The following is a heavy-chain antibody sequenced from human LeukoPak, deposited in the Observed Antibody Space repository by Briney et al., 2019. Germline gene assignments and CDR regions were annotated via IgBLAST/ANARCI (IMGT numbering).Heavy chain of an antibody. J-gene: IGHJ4*02. CDR3: ARGAHFYSGSYPFDY. CDR1: GGSISSYY. Sequence: SQTLSLTCTVSGGSISSYYWRWILQPAGKGLEWIGRIYTSGSTNYNPSLKSRVTMSVDTSKNQFSLKLSSVTAADTAVYYCARGAHFYSGSYPFDYWGQGTLVTVSS. V-gene: IGHV4-4*07. D-gene: IGHD1-26*01. CDR2: IYTSGST.